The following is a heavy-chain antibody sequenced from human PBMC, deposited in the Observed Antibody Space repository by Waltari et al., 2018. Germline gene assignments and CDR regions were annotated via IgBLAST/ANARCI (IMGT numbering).Heavy chain of an antibody. Sequence: EVQLVESGGGLVQPGRSLGLSCVTSGFPFSSYWMHWVRQVPGKGLVWVSRINSDGSTTSYADSVKGRFTISRDNAKNTLYLQMNSLRADDTSVYYCARAQLTMARNLDLWGRGTLVTVSS. CDR1: GFPFSSYW. D-gene: IGHD3-10*01. CDR3: ARAQLTMARNLDL. J-gene: IGHJ2*01. CDR2: INSDGSTT. V-gene: IGHV3-74*01.